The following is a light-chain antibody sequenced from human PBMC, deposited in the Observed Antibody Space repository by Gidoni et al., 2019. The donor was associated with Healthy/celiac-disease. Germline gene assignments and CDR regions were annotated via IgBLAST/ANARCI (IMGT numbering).Light chain of an antibody. CDR3: QQRSNWPTLT. V-gene: IGKV3-11*01. CDR2: DAS. Sequence: IVLTQSPAPLSLSPGEAATPSCAASQIVSSYLAWYQQKPGQAPRLLLYDASNRATGIPARFSGSGSGTDFTLTISSLEPEDFAVYYCQQRSNWPTLTFGGGTKVEIK. J-gene: IGKJ4*01. CDR1: QIVSSY.